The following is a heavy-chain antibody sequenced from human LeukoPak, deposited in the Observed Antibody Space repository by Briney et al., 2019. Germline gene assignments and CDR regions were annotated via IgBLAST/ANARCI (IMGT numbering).Heavy chain of an antibody. V-gene: IGHV4-59*08. Sequence: SETLSLTCTVSGGSISSYYWSWIRQPPGKGLEWIGYIYYSGSTYYNPSLKSRVTMSVDSSKNQFSLKLNSVTAADTAVYYCARHYFGSSWTPFDYWGQGTLVTVSS. D-gene: IGHD6-13*01. J-gene: IGHJ4*02. CDR3: ARHYFGSSWTPFDY. CDR2: IYYSGST. CDR1: GGSISSYY.